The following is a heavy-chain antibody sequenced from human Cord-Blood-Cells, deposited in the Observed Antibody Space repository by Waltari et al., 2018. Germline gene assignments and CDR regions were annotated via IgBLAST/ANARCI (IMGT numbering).Heavy chain of an antibody. CDR1: GGSISSHY. Sequence: QVQLQESGPGLVKPSETLSLTCTVSGGSISSHYWSWIRQPPGKGLEWIGYIYYSGSTNYNPSLKSRVTISVDTSKNQFSLKLSSVTAADTAVYYCARPPRPLGFYYGMDVWGQGTTVTVSS. D-gene: IGHD7-27*01. CDR3: ARPPRPLGFYYGMDV. CDR2: IYYSGST. V-gene: IGHV4-59*11. J-gene: IGHJ6*02.